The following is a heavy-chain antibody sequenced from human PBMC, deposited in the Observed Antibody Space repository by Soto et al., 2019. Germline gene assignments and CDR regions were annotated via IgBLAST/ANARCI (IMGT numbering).Heavy chain of an antibody. CDR2: IYSGGST. J-gene: IGHJ4*02. V-gene: IGHV3-53*01. D-gene: IGHD5-12*01. CDR3: ARERDGYNNHFDY. CDR1: GFTASSNY. Sequence: EVQLVESGGGLIQPGGSLRLSCAASGFTASSNYMSWVRQAPGKGLEWVSVIYSGGSTYYADSVKGRFTISRDNSKNTMYLQMNSLRPEDTAVYYCARERDGYNNHFDYWGQGTLVTVSS.